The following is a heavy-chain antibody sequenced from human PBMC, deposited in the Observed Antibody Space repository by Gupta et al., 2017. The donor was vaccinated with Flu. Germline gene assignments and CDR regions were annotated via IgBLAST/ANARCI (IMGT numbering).Heavy chain of an antibody. D-gene: IGHD6-19*01. J-gene: IGHJ4*02. CDR3: GRVAGWSATDF. CDR1: FGRYG. Sequence: FGRYGMHWVRQAPGKGLGWVAVILHDGSKQYYADSVRGRFSISRDNSTDTLYLQMVSLTVEDTAVYYCGRVAGWSATDFWGQGTLVTVS. CDR2: ILHDGSKQ. V-gene: IGHV3-30*19.